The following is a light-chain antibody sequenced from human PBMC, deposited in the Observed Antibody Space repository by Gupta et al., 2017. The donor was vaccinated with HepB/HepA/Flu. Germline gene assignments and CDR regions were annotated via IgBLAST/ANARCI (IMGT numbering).Light chain of an antibody. CDR2: AAS. Sequence: DIHMTQSPSSLSASVGDRVPITCRASQSISSYLNWYQQKPGKAPKLLIYAASSLQSGVPSRFSGSGSGTDFTLTISSLQPEDFATYYCQQSNSYPITFGQGTQLEIK. CDR3: QQSNSYPIT. J-gene: IGKJ5*01. CDR1: QSISSY. V-gene: IGKV1-39*01.